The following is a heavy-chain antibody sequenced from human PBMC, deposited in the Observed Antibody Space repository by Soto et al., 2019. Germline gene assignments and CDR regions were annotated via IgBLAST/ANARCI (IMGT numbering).Heavy chain of an antibody. CDR1: GFTFSSYS. CDR2: ISSSSSYI. J-gene: IGHJ6*02. CDR3: ARGLDILTGYLYYYYGMDV. D-gene: IGHD3-9*01. V-gene: IGHV3-21*01. Sequence: EVQLVESGGGLVKPGGSLRLSCAASGFTFSSYSMNWVRQAPGKGLEWVSSISSSSSYIYYADSVKGRFTISRDNAKNSLYLQMNSLRAEDTAVYYCARGLDILTGYLYYYYGMDVWGQGTTVTVSS.